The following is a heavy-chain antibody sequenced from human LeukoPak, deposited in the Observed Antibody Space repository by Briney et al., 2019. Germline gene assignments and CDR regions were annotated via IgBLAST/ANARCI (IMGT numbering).Heavy chain of an antibody. D-gene: IGHD2-2*01. CDR1: GASVSSGDY. CDR2: IHYSGNS. J-gene: IGHJ5*02. V-gene: IGHV4-30-4*01. Sequence: SQTLSLTCTVSGASVSSGDYWSWLRQPPGKGLEWIGHIHYSGNSDYNPSLRSRLTISIDTAMNQFSLMLNSVTAADTAVYYCARIDCSTTSCYDWRGWFDPWGQGALVTVSS. CDR3: ARIDCSTTSCYDWRGWFDP.